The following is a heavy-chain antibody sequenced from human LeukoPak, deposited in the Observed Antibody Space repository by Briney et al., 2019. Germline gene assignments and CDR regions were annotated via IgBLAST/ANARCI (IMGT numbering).Heavy chain of an antibody. Sequence: GESLKISCKGSGYDFSTYWIGWVRQMPGKGLECVAIIYPGDSDTRYNPSFQGQVTISADKFINTAYLQWTSLKASDTAIYYCARHARYGDFTVNDAFHIWGQGTLVTVSS. D-gene: IGHD4-17*01. V-gene: IGHV5-51*01. J-gene: IGHJ3*02. CDR2: IYPGDSDT. CDR3: ARHARYGDFTVNDAFHI. CDR1: GYDFSTYW.